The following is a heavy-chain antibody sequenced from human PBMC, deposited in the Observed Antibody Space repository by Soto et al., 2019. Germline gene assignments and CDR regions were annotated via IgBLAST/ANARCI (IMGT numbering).Heavy chain of an antibody. CDR1: GFPFSSSA. CDR2: ISVSGDST. V-gene: IGHV3-23*01. CDR3: AKGRGGFDP. Sequence: EVQLLESGGGLVQPGGSLRLSCAASGFPFSSSAMTWVRQAPGKGLEWVSVISVSGDSTYYADSLKGRFTISRDNSKNPLYLQMNSLRAEDSAVYYCAKGRGGFDPWGQGTLVTVSS. J-gene: IGHJ5*02. D-gene: IGHD3-10*01.